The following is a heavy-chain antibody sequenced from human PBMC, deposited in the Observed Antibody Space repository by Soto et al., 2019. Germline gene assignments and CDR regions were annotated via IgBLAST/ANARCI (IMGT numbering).Heavy chain of an antibody. CDR1: GYSFTSYW. Sequence: GESLKISCKGSGYSFTSYWISWVRQMPGKGLEWMGRIDPSDSYTNYSPYFQGHVTISADKSISTAYLQWSSLKASDTAIYYFAVYCSSTSCYYYYGMDVWGQGTTVTVSS. CDR3: AVYCSSTSCYYYYGMDV. V-gene: IGHV5-10-1*01. CDR2: IDPSDSYT. J-gene: IGHJ6*02. D-gene: IGHD2-2*01.